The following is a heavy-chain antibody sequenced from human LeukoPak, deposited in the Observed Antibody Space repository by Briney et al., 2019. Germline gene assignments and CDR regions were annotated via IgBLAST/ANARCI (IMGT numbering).Heavy chain of an antibody. J-gene: IGHJ4*02. CDR1: GGSFSGYY. CDR3: ARENRDYDPPHFDY. V-gene: IGHV4-34*01. CDR2: INHSVIT. D-gene: IGHD5-12*01. Sequence: PSQTLSLTCAVYGGSFSGYYWSWIRRPRGRGLEWIGEINHSVITNYNPSLQSRVTRSVDTSKNQFSLKMSSVTAADTAVYYCARENRDYDPPHFDYWGQGTLVTVSS.